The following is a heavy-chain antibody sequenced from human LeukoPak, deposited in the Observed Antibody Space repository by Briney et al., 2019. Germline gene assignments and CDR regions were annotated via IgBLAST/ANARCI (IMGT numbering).Heavy chain of an antibody. J-gene: IGHJ4*02. CDR1: GFTFSSYA. V-gene: IGHV3-48*02. CDR3: VRDPDALDY. Sequence: PGRSLRLSCAASGFTFSSYAMNWVRQAPGKGLEWVSYITRSSSTIHYRDSVKGRFTISRDNAKNSLYLQMNSLRDEDTAVYYCVRDPDALDYWGQGTLVTVSS. CDR2: ITRSSSTI.